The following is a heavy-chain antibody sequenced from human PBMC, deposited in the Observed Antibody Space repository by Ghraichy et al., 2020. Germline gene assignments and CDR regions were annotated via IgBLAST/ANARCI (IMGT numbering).Heavy chain of an antibody. V-gene: IGHV3-74*03. Sequence: GESLNISCEVSGFTFSRYYMHWVRQAPGKGLVWVSRINSDGTSSMYADSVRGRFTISRDNAKNTLYLQMTDLRAEDTAVYYCARVWPVTDYWHFDLWGRGTLLIVSS. CDR3: ARVWPVTDYWHFDL. D-gene: IGHD3-10*01. J-gene: IGHJ2*01. CDR2: INSDGTSS. CDR1: GFTFSRYY.